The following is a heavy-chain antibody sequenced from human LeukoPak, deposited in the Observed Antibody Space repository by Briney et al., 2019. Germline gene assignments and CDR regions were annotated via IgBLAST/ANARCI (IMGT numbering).Heavy chain of an antibody. CDR2: ISAYNGNT. V-gene: IGHV1-18*04. Sequence: GASVKVSCKASGYTFTSYGISWVRQAPGQGLEWMGWISAYNGNTNYAQKLQGRVTMTTDTSTSTVYMELRSLRSDDTAVYYCARVLSADLDYGYNWFDPWGRGTLVTVSS. CDR3: ARVLSADLDYGYNWFDP. CDR1: GYTFTSYG. J-gene: IGHJ5*02. D-gene: IGHD4-17*01.